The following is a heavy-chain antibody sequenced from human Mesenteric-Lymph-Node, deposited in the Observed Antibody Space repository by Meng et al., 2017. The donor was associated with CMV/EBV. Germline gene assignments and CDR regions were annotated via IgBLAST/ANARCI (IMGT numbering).Heavy chain of an antibody. CDR3: AKLGYCSSTSCFWGFIGY. CDR1: GFTFSNYW. V-gene: IGHV3-23*01. J-gene: IGHJ4*02. Sequence: GESLKISCTASGFTFSNYWMHWVRQTPGMGLEWVSSISGSGDNTYYADSVKGRFTISRDNSKNTLYLQMNSLRSEDTALYSCAKLGYCSSTSCFWGFIGYWGQGTLVTVSS. CDR2: ISGSGDNT. D-gene: IGHD2-2*01.